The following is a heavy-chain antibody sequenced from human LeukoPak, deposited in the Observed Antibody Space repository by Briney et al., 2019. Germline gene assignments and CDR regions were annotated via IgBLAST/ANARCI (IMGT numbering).Heavy chain of an antibody. CDR3: ARGGYFMITFGGLLDY. D-gene: IGHD3-16*01. J-gene: IGHJ4*02. CDR2: MYSSGST. Sequence: SETLSLTCTVSGGSISSFYWSWIRQPAGKGLEWIGRMYSSGSTNYNPSLKSRVTMSVDTSKNQLSLKLSSVTAADTAVYYCARGGYFMITFGGLLDYWGQGTLVTVSS. CDR1: GGSISSFY. V-gene: IGHV4-4*07.